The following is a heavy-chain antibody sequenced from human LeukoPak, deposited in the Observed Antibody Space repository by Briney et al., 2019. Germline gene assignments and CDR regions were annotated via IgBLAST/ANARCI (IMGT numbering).Heavy chain of an antibody. V-gene: IGHV4-4*07. J-gene: IGHJ4*02. CDR3: ARERYSSSWYGSYFDY. CDR2: IYTSGGT. D-gene: IGHD6-13*01. CDR1: GGSISSYY. Sequence: SETLSLTCTVSGGSISSYYWSWIRQPAGKGLEWIGRIYTSGGTNYNPSLKSRVTMSVDTSKNQFSLKLSSVTAADTAVYYCARERYSSSWYGSYFDYWGQGTLVTVSS.